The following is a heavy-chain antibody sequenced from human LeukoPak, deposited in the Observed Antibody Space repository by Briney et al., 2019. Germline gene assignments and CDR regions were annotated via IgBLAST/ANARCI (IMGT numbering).Heavy chain of an antibody. J-gene: IGHJ6*02. Sequence: NSGNTGYAQKFQGRVTMTSNTSISTAYMELSSLRSEDTAVYYCARAGYDYPFYYYGMDVWGQGTTVTVSS. V-gene: IGHV1-8*01. D-gene: IGHD4-11*01. CDR2: NSGNT. CDR3: ARAGYDYPFYYYGMDV.